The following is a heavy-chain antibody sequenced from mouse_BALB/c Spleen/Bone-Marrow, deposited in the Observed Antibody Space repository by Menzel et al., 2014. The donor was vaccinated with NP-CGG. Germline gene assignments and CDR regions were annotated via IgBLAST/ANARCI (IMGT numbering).Heavy chain of an antibody. CDR2: ISYSGST. CDR1: GYSITSDYA. Sequence: EVKVEESGPGLVKPSQSLSLTCTVTGYSITSDYAWNWIRQFPGNKLEWMGYISYSGSTSYNPSLKSRISITRDTSKNQFFLQLNSVTTEDTATYYCARKALYYAMDYWGQGTSVTVSS. V-gene: IGHV3-2*02. CDR3: ARKALYYAMDY. J-gene: IGHJ4*01.